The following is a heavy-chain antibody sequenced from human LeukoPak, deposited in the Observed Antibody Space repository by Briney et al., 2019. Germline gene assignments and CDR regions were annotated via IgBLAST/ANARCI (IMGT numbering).Heavy chain of an antibody. CDR3: ARTYYSGSGTYQRWFDP. Sequence: SETLSLTCTVSGGSISSYYWSWIRQPPGKGLEWIGYVHYSGSTNYNPSLKSRVTISLDTSENQFSLKLSSVTAADTAVYYCARTYYSGSGTYQRWFDPWGQGTLVTVSS. V-gene: IGHV4-59*01. J-gene: IGHJ5*02. CDR2: VHYSGST. D-gene: IGHD3-10*01. CDR1: GGSISSYY.